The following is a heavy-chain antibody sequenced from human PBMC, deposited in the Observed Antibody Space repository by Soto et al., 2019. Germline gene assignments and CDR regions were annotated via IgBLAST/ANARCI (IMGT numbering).Heavy chain of an antibody. Sequence: QVQLQESGPGLVKPSGTLSLTCAVSGGSISSSNWWSWVRQPPGKGLEWIGEIYHSGSTNYNPSHKSRITISVDKSKNQYSLKLSSVTAAATAVYYCARAAMGGSSWPFDYWGQGTLVTVSS. CDR2: IYHSGST. V-gene: IGHV4-4*02. D-gene: IGHD6-13*01. CDR1: GGSISSSNW. CDR3: ARAAMGGSSWPFDY. J-gene: IGHJ4*02.